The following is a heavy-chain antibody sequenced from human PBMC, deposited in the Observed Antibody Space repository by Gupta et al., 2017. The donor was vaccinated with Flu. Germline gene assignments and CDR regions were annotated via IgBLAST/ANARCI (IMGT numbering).Heavy chain of an antibody. CDR2: IRQDGSEM. V-gene: IGHV3-7*01. CDR3: GRGGCSGRLALVGALTLDP. Sequence: KGQQWVASIRQDGSEMYYVDSVKCRFTISRDNAKNSVFLQMNSLTVEDTAVYYCGRGGCSGRLALVGALTLDPWGQGALVTV. J-gene: IGHJ5*02. D-gene: IGHD3-9*01.